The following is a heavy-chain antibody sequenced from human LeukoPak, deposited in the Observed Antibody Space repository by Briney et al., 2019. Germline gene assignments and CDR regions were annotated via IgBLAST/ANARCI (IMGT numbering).Heavy chain of an antibody. J-gene: IGHJ4*02. Sequence: GESLKISCKGSGYSFTSYWIGWVRQMPGKGLEWKWIIYPGDSDTRYSPSFQGQVTISADKSISTAYLQWSSLKASDTAMYYCARLWTAAGNNVDYWGQGTLVTVSS. CDR1: GYSFTSYW. V-gene: IGHV5-51*01. CDR2: IYPGDSDT. D-gene: IGHD6-13*01. CDR3: ARLWTAAGNNVDY.